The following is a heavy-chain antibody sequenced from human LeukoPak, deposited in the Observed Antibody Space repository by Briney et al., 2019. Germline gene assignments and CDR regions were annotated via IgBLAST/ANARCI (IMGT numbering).Heavy chain of an antibody. J-gene: IGHJ5*02. Sequence: PGGSLRLSCAASGFTFSSYGMHWVRQAPGKGLEWVAVISYDGTNKYSADSVKGRSTISRDNSKNTLYLQMNSLRAEDTAVYYCAKGLSGSSWYSNWFDPWGQGTLVTVSS. CDR3: AKGLSGSSWYSNWFDP. CDR1: GFTFSSYG. V-gene: IGHV3-30*18. CDR2: ISYDGTNK. D-gene: IGHD6-13*01.